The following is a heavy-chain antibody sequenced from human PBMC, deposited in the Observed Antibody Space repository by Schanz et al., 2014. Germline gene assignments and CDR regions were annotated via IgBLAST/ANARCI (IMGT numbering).Heavy chain of an antibody. Sequence: EVQLLESGGGLVQPGGSLRLSCAASGFTFSNYAMGWVRQTPGKGLEWVSTLSGSGAGTFYADSVKGRFTISRGNAKNSLYLQMNSLRVEDTAVYYCARDLISSGWYGWGQGTLITVSS. D-gene: IGHD6-19*01. CDR2: LSGSGAGT. V-gene: IGHV3-23*01. J-gene: IGHJ4*02. CDR1: GFTFSNYA. CDR3: ARDLISSGWYG.